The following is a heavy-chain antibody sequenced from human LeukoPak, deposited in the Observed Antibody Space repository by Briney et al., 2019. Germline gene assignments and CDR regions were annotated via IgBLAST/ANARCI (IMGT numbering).Heavy chain of an antibody. CDR3: ARYRLGWFDP. Sequence: PSQTLSLTCSVSSDSISSTSGTYFWGWIRQPAGKGLEWIGRINTSGSTNYNPSLKSRVPMSVDTSKNQFSLKVTSVTAADTAVYYCARYRLGWFDPWGQGTLVTVSS. CDR2: INTSGST. CDR1: SDSISSTSGTYF. V-gene: IGHV4-61*02. J-gene: IGHJ5*02. D-gene: IGHD1-1*01.